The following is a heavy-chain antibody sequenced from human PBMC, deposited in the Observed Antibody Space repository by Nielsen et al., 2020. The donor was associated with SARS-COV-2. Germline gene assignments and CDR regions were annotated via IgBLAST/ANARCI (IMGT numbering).Heavy chain of an antibody. CDR2: ISWNSGSI. J-gene: IGHJ6*02. D-gene: IGHD2-15*01. V-gene: IGHV3-9*01. CDR3: ARPFCSGGSCSLLSYYGMDV. CDR1: GFTFDDYA. Sequence: GGSLRLSCAASGFTFDDYAMHWVRQAPGKGLEWVSGISWNSGSIGYADSVKGRFTISRDNAKNSLYLQMNSLRAEDTALYYCARPFCSGGSCSLLSYYGMDVWGQGTTVTVSS.